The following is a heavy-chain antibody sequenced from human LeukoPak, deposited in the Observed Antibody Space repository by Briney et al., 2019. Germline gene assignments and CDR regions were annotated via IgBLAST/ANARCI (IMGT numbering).Heavy chain of an antibody. V-gene: IGHV4-34*01. CDR3: ARRRGYSSITSFDY. D-gene: IGHD5-18*01. J-gene: IGHJ4*02. Sequence: SETLSLTCAVYGGSFSGYCWSWIRQPPGKGLEWIGEINHSGSTNYNPSLKSRVTISVDTSKNQFSLKLSSVTAADTAVYYCARRRGYSSITSFDYWGQGTLVTVSS. CDR1: GGSFSGYC. CDR2: INHSGST.